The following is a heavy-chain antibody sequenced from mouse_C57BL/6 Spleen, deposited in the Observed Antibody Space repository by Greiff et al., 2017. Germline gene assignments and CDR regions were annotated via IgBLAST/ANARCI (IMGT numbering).Heavy chain of an antibody. J-gene: IGHJ2*01. CDR2: IDPSDSYT. V-gene: IGHV1-59*01. CDR3: ARQGGNYEDY. D-gene: IGHD2-1*01. Sequence: QVQLKQPGAELVRPGTSVKLSCKASGYTFTSYWMHWVKQRPGQGLEWIGVIDPSDSYTKYNQKFKGKATLTVDTASSTASMQLSSLTSEDSAVYYCARQGGNYEDYWGQGTTLTVSS. CDR1: GYTFTSYW.